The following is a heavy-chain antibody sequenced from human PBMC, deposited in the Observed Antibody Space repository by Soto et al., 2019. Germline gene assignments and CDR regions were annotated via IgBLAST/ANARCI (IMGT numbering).Heavy chain of an antibody. V-gene: IGHV3-23*01. CDR2: ISGSGGST. CDR3: AKDGYGDYVPFDY. D-gene: IGHD4-17*01. CDR1: GFTFSSYA. Sequence: PGGSLRLSXAASGFTFSSYAMSWVRQAPGKGLEWVSAISGSGGSTYYADSVKGRFTISRDNSKNTLYLQMNSLRAEDTAVYYCAKDGYGDYVPFDYWGQGTLVTVSS. J-gene: IGHJ4*02.